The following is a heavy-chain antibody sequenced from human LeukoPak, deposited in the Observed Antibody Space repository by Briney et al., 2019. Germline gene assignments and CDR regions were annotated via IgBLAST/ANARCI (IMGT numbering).Heavy chain of an antibody. Sequence: PSETLSLTCTVSGGSISNSYYYWGWTRQPPGEALEWIGSIYYSGTTYYKPSLKSRVTISVDTSKNQFSLRLSSVTAADTAVYYCAHDSSGNFDYWGQGTLVTVSS. CDR2: IYYSGTT. CDR1: GGSISNSYYY. CDR3: AHDSSGNFDY. V-gene: IGHV4-39*01. J-gene: IGHJ4*02. D-gene: IGHD3-22*01.